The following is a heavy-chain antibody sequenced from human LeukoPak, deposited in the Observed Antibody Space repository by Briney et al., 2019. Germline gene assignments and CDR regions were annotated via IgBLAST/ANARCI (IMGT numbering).Heavy chain of an antibody. CDR3: AHKNWDDGIF. J-gene: IGHJ4*02. CDR2: VYWDDDE. Sequence: SGPTLVNPTQTLTLTCTFSGFSLTTSGVGVGWIRQPPGKALEWLALVYWDDDERYTPSLRTRVTITKDTSKNQVVLTMTNMDPEDTATYYCAHKNWDDGIFWGQGLLVTVSS. CDR1: GFSLTTSGVG. V-gene: IGHV2-5*02. D-gene: IGHD2-15*01.